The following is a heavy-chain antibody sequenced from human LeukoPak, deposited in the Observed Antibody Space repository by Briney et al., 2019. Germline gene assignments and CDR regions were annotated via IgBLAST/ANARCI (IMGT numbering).Heavy chain of an antibody. CDR1: GFTFSNYA. Sequence: NPGGSLRLSCAASGFTFSNYAMNWVRQAPGKGLEWVSSISGSGGNTYYADSVKGRFTISRDNAKNSLYLQMNSLRAEDTALYYCAKMGSGWFPDYYYYMDVWGKGTTVTVSS. V-gene: IGHV3-23*01. CDR3: AKMGSGWFPDYYYYMDV. J-gene: IGHJ6*03. CDR2: ISGSGGNT. D-gene: IGHD6-19*01.